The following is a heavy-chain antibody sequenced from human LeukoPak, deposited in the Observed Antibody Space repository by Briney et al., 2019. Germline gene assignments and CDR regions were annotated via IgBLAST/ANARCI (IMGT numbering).Heavy chain of an antibody. CDR1: EVSGGSISSYY. Sequence: SETLSLTCIVSEVSGGSISSYYWSWIRQPAGKGLEWIGRIYTSGSTNYNPSLKSRVTMSVDTSKNQFSLKLSSVTAADTAVYYCARIAADAFDIWGQGTMVTVSS. D-gene: IGHD6-13*01. CDR3: ARIAADAFDI. V-gene: IGHV4-4*07. CDR2: IYTSGST. J-gene: IGHJ3*02.